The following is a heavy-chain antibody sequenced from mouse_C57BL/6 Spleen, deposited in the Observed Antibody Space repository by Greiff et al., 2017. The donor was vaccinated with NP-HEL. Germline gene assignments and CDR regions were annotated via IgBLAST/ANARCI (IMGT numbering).Heavy chain of an antibody. CDR2: IHPNSGST. D-gene: IGHD2-5*01. Sequence: VQLVESGAELVKPGASVKLSCKASGYTFTSYWMHWVKQRPGQGLEWIGMIHPNSGSTNYNEKFKSKATLTVDKSSSTAYMQLSSLTSEDSAVYYCARRNSNYDYYAMDYWGQGTSVTVSS. V-gene: IGHV1-64*01. J-gene: IGHJ4*01. CDR3: ARRNSNYDYYAMDY. CDR1: GYTFTSYW.